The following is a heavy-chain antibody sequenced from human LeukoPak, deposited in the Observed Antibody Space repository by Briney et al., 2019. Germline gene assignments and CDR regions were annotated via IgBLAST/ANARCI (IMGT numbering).Heavy chain of an antibody. Sequence: GGSLRLSCAASGFTFSSYVMHWVRQAPGKGLEWVAIISYDGSNEYYADSVKGRFTISRDNSKNTLYLQMNSLRAADTAVYYCAKDSYDFWSGYHSFDYWGQGTLVTVSS. CDR1: GFTFSSYV. J-gene: IGHJ4*02. CDR3: AKDSYDFWSGYHSFDY. V-gene: IGHV3-30*04. CDR2: ISYDGSNE. D-gene: IGHD3-3*01.